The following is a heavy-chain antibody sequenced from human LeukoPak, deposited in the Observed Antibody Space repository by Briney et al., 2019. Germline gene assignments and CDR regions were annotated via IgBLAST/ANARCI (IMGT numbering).Heavy chain of an antibody. Sequence: SVKVSCKASGYTFTGYDINWVRQARGQRLEWIGWIVVGSGNTNYAQEFQERVTITRDMSTSTAYMELSSLRSEDTAVYYCAAALYSSSWYNAFDIWGQGTMVTVSS. V-gene: IGHV1-58*02. D-gene: IGHD6-13*01. CDR3: AAALYSSSWYNAFDI. CDR2: IVVGSGNT. J-gene: IGHJ3*02. CDR1: GYTFTGYD.